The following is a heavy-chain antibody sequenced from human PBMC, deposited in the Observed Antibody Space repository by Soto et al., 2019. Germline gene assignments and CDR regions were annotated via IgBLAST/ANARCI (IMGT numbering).Heavy chain of an antibody. Sequence: QVQLVQSGAEVKKPGASVKVSCKASGYTFTGYYMHWVRQAPGQGLEWMGWFNPNSGGTNYAQKFQGRVTMTRDTSMSTAYMERSRLRSDDTAVYYCARDYVDIVATITPYYGMDVWGQGTTVTVSS. D-gene: IGHD5-12*01. CDR2: FNPNSGGT. CDR3: ARDYVDIVATITPYYGMDV. J-gene: IGHJ6*02. CDR1: GYTFTGYY. V-gene: IGHV1-2*02.